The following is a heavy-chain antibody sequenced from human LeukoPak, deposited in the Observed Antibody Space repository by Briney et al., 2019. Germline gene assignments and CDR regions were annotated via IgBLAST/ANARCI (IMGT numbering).Heavy chain of an antibody. D-gene: IGHD4-23*01. CDR1: GYTFTSYD. Sequence: ASVKVSCKASGYTFTSYDINWVRQATGQGLGWMGWMNPNSGNTGYAQKFQGRVTMTRNTSISTAYMELSSLRSEDTAVYYCARTYGGNSGHYYYYYMDVWGKGTTVTVSS. V-gene: IGHV1-8*01. J-gene: IGHJ6*03. CDR3: ARTYGGNSGHYYYYYMDV. CDR2: MNPNSGNT.